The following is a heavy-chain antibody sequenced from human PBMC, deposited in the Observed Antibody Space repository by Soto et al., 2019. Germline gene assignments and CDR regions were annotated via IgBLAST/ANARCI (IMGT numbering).Heavy chain of an antibody. V-gene: IGHV3-7*01. CDR1: GFTFSSYW. CDR3: ARDSLYYDFWSGYPLGMDV. D-gene: IGHD3-3*01. J-gene: IGHJ6*02. Sequence: GGSLRLSCAASGFTFSSYWMSWVRQAPGKGLEWVANIKQDGSEKYYVDSVKGRFTISRDNAKNSLYLQMNSLRAGDTAVYYCARDSLYYDFWSGYPLGMDVWGQGTTVTVSS. CDR2: IKQDGSEK.